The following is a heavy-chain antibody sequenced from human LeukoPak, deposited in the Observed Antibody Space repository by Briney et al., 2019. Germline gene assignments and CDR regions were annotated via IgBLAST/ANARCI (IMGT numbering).Heavy chain of an antibody. V-gene: IGHV1-2*02. Sequence: ASVKVSCKASGYTFTGYYMHWVRQAPGQGLEWMGWINPNSGGTNYAQKFQGRVTMTRDTSISTAYMELSRLRSDDTAVYYCARDREYSSSWYAAWGQGTLVTVSS. CDR2: INPNSGGT. CDR3: ARDREYSSSWYAA. D-gene: IGHD6-13*01. J-gene: IGHJ5*02. CDR1: GYTFTGYY.